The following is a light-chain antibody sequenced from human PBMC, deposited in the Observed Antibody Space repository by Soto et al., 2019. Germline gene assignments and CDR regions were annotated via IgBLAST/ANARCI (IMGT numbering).Light chain of an antibody. CDR1: SSDVGAYNY. CDR2: EVS. J-gene: IGLJ2*01. Sequence: QSVLTQPASVSGSPGQSITISCTGTSSDVGAYNYVSWYQQHPGKAPKLMIFEVSDRPSGVSNRFSGSKSGNTSSMTTSWSQGEDAAGQYRCLYTSINTPVLGGGTKLTV. V-gene: IGLV2-14*01. CDR3: CLYTSINTPV.